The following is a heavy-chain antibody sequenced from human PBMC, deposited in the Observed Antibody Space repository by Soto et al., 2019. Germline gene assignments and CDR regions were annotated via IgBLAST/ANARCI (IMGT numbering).Heavy chain of an antibody. D-gene: IGHD4-17*01. V-gene: IGHV4-31*03. CDR3: ARDYGRFDP. CDR2: NYYSGST. Sequence: QVQLQESGPGLVKPSQTLSLTCTVSGGSISSGGYYWSWIRQHPGQGLEWIECNYYSGSTYYNPSIQSRVTISVDSSQNQFSLKLSSVAAADPAVYYWARDYGRFDPWGQGTLVTVSS. J-gene: IGHJ5*02. CDR1: GGSISSGGYY.